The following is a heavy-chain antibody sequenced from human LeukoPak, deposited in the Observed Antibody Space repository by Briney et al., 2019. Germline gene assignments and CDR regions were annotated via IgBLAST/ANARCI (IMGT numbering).Heavy chain of an antibody. CDR2: IYTSGST. D-gene: IGHD6-13*01. J-gene: IGHJ4*02. CDR1: GGSLSSGSYY. CDR3: ARDQQQLAIEY. Sequence: SQTLSLTCTVSGGSLSSGSYYWGWIRQPAGKGLDWIGLIYTSGSTNYNPSIKNRVTISVDTTKNQFSLQLSSVTAADTAVYYCARDQQQLAIEYWGQGTLVTVSS. V-gene: IGHV4-61*02.